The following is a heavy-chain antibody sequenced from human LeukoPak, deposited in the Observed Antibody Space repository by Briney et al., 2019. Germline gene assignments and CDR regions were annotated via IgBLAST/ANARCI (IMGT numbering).Heavy chain of an antibody. Sequence: GSLRLSCTTSGFTFGDYAINWVRQAPGKGLEWVANIKQDGSEKYYVDSVKGRFTISRDKAKNSLYLQMNSLRAEDTAVYYCAKDGADSSGWYSDYWGQGTLVTVSS. CDR2: IKQDGSEK. V-gene: IGHV3-7*01. CDR1: GFTFGDYA. J-gene: IGHJ4*02. CDR3: AKDGADSSGWYSDY. D-gene: IGHD6-19*01.